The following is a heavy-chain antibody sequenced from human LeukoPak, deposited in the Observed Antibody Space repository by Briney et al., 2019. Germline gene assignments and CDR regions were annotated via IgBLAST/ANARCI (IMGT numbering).Heavy chain of an antibody. Sequence: SETLPLTCTVSGGSISSYYWSWIRQPAGKGLEWIGRIYTSGSTNYNPSLKSRVTMSVDTSKNQFSLKLSSVTAADTAVYYCAREYYDFWSGSLGYFDYWGQGTLVTVSS. J-gene: IGHJ4*02. CDR1: GGSISSYY. CDR2: IYTSGST. D-gene: IGHD3-3*01. V-gene: IGHV4-4*07. CDR3: AREYYDFWSGSLGYFDY.